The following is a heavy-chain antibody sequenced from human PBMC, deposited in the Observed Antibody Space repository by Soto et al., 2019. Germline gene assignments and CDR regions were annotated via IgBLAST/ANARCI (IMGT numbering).Heavy chain of an antibody. CDR1: GYTFTSYY. J-gene: IGHJ4*02. V-gene: IGHV1-46*03. CDR2: INPSGGST. CDR3: ARGFRLGKPNYDILGY. Sequence: ASVKVSCKASGYTFTSYYIHWVRQAPGQGLEWMGIINPSGGSTSYAQKFQGRVTMTRDTSTSTVYMELSSLRSEDTAVYYCARGFRLGKPNYDILGYWGQGTLVTVSS. D-gene: IGHD3-9*01.